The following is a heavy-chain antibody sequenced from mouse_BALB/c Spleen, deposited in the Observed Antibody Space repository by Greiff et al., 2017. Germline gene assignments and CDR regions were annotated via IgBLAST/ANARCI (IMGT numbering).Heavy chain of an antibody. CDR3: ARGLRPYYFDY. CDR1: GYSFTGYY. V-gene: IGHV1-31*01. J-gene: IGHJ2*01. CDR2: INPYNGAT. D-gene: IGHD1-2*01. Sequence: VQLQQSGPELVKPGASVKISCKASGYSFTGYYMHWVKQSHVKSLEWIGRINPYNGATSYNQNFKDKASLTVDKSSSTAYMELHSLTSEDSAVYYCARGLRPYYFDYWGQGTTRTVSS.